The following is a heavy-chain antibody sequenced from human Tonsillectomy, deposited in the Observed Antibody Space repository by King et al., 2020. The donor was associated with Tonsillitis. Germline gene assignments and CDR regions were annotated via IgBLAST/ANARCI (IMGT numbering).Heavy chain of an antibody. CDR1: GGSISSYY. CDR3: ARALAFDI. J-gene: IGHJ3*02. Sequence: VQLQESGPGLVKPSETLSLTCTVSGGSISSYYWSWIRQPPGKGLEWIGYIYYSGSTNYNPSLKSRVTISVDTSKNQFSLKLSSVTAADTAVYYCARALAFDIWGQGPMVTVSS. V-gene: IGHV4-59*01. CDR2: IYYSGST.